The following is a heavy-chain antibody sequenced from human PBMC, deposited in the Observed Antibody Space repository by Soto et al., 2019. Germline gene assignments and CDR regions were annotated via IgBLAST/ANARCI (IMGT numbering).Heavy chain of an antibody. CDR2: IYYSGST. J-gene: IGHJ4*02. D-gene: IGHD6-13*01. CDR1: GGSSRTSSCY. CDR3: ARLIAAAGGNRAY. V-gene: IGHV4-39*01. Sequence: PSETLYLTCTFSGGSSRTSSCYLGWIRQPPGKGLEWIGSIYYSGSTYYNPSLKSRVTISADTSKNQFSLKLSSVTAADTAVYYCARLIAAAGGNRAYWGQGTLVTVSS.